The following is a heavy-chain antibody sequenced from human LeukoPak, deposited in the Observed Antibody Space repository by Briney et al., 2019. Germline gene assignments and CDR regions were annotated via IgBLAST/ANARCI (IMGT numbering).Heavy chain of an antibody. CDR2: ISGSGGST. CDR1: GFTFSSYA. J-gene: IGHJ6*03. D-gene: IGHD2-2*01. V-gene: IGHV3-23*01. Sequence: GGSLRLSCAASGFTFSSYAMSWVRQAPGKGLEWVSAISGSGGSTYYADSVKGRFTISRDNSKNTLYLQMNSLRVEDTAAYFCARDQPLAVASWGYFYYYMDVWGKGTTVTVSS. CDR3: ARDQPLAVASWGYFYYYMDV.